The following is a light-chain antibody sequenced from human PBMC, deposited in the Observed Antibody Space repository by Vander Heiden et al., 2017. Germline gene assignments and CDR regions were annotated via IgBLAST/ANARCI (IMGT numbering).Light chain of an antibody. V-gene: IGLV2-14*01. CDR3: SSYTSSTTM. CDR1: SSDIVGYNF. Sequence: QSATVSGSPGQSISISCTGTSSDIVGYNFVSLYQQHPGQAPKLMIYDVSNRPSGVSNRFSGSRSGNTASLTISRLQAEDEADYYCSSYTSSTTMFGGGTKVTVL. CDR2: DVS. J-gene: IGLJ3*02.